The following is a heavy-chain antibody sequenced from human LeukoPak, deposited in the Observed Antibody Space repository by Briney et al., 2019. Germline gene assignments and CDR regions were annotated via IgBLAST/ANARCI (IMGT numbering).Heavy chain of an antibody. CDR2: ISGSGGST. Sequence: PGGSLTLFCAASGFTFSSYAMSWVRQAPGKGLEWVSAISGSGGSTYYADSVKGRFTISRDNSKNTVDLQMNSLRPEDMAVYYCARDWGYDSGTYCVYWGQGTLVTVSS. J-gene: IGHJ4*02. CDR3: ARDWGYDSGTYCVY. D-gene: IGHD3-10*01. CDR1: GFTFSSYA. V-gene: IGHV3-23*01.